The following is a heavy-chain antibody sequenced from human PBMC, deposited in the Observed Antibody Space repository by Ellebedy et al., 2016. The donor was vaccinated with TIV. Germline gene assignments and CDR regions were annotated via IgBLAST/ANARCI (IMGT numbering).Heavy chain of an antibody. CDR3: ARIRDGYNHYYYYGWDV. V-gene: IGHV1-69*13. J-gene: IGHJ6*02. D-gene: IGHD5-24*01. CDR2: IVPIYGTV. Sequence: AASVKVSCKASGGTFNSYAISWVRQAPGQGLERLGVIVPIYGTVNYAQKFQGSLTITADESTRTAAMELSSLTSDDTAIYYCARIRDGYNHYYYYGWDVWGQGTTVTVSS. CDR1: GGTFNSYA.